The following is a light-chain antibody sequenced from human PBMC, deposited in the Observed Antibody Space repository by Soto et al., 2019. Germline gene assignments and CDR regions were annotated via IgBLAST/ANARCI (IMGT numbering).Light chain of an antibody. J-gene: IGKJ1*01. Sequence: MQMTQSHSTLSASVGDRVSITCRASQSSSDRLAGYQRKPGKAPKLLLVDAFRLESGVPSRFSGSGSGTVFALNISCRQYDDFATYYWQHYSTDWAFGQGTK. CDR1: QSSSDR. CDR3: QHYSTDWA. V-gene: IGKV1-5*01. CDR2: DAF.